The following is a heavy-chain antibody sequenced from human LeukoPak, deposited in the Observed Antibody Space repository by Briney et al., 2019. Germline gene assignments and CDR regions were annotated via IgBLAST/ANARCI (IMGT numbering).Heavy chain of an antibody. J-gene: IGHJ6*02. Sequence: QPGGSLRLSCAASGFTFSSYAMHWVRQAPGEGLEWVAVISYDGSNKYYADSVKGRFTISRDNSKNTLYLQMNSLRAEDTAVYYCARDSIPVLRFLEWLSPYYYYYGMDVWGQGTTVTVSS. CDR2: ISYDGSNK. CDR1: GFTFSSYA. CDR3: ARDSIPVLRFLEWLSPYYYYYGMDV. D-gene: IGHD3-3*01. V-gene: IGHV3-30-3*01.